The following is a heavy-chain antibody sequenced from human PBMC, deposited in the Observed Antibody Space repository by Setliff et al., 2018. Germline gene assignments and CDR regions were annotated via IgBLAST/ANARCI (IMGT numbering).Heavy chain of an antibody. CDR1: GFTFKDYS. D-gene: IGHD4-17*01. V-gene: IGHV3-23*01. CDR3: AKDTVNDGFWDFDS. J-gene: IGHJ4*02. Sequence: GGSLRLSCAASGFTFKDYSMVWVRQVPGKGLEWVAGVIQGGSGVYADSVKGRFIISRDNSKNSCFLQMNNLRVEDTATYDCAKDTVNDGFWDFDSWGQGIVVTVSS. CDR2: VIQGGSG.